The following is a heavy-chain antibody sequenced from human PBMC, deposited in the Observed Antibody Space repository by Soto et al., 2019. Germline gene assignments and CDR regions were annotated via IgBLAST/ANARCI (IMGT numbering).Heavy chain of an antibody. CDR2: INHSGST. J-gene: IGHJ1*01. V-gene: IGHV4-34*01. CDR1: GGSFSGYY. Sequence: SETLSLTCAVYGGSFSGYYWTWIRQPPGTGLEWIGEINHSGSTNYNPSLKSRVTISVDTSKNQFSLKLTSVTAADTAVYYCANYYDSSGYPYGFFQHWGQGTLVTVSS. CDR3: ANYYDSSGYPYGFFQH. D-gene: IGHD3-22*01.